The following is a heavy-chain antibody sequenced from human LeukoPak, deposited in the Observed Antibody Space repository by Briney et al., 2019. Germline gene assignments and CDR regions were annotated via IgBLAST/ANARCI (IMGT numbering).Heavy chain of an antibody. CDR1: GFTFEDYG. CDR3: ARDERYYDGRYYPYAFDI. V-gene: IGHV3-20*04. J-gene: IGHJ3*02. Sequence: GGSLRLSCAASGFTFEDYGMSWVRQAPGKGLEWVAGISRNGGTTGHADSVKGRFTISRDNAEKSLFLQMKTLRAEDTALYYCARDERYYDGRYYPYAFDIWGQRTMVTVSS. D-gene: IGHD3-22*01. CDR2: ISRNGGTT.